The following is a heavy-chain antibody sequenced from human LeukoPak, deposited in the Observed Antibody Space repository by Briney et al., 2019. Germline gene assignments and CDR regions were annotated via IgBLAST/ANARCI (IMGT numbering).Heavy chain of an antibody. CDR1: GYTSTGYY. J-gene: IGHJ4*02. CDR2: INPNSGGT. Sequence: ASVKVSCKASGYTSTGYYMHWVRQAPGQGLEWMGWINPNSGGTNYAQKFQGWVTMTRDTSISTAYMELSRLRSDDTAVYYCAINQGDYGSGSYYTFDYWGQGTLVTVSS. D-gene: IGHD3-10*01. CDR3: AINQGDYGSGSYYTFDY. V-gene: IGHV1-2*04.